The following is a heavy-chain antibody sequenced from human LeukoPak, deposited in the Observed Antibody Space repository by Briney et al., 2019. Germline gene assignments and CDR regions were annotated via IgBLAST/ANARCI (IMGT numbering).Heavy chain of an antibody. J-gene: IGHJ4*02. Sequence: SETLSLTCTVSGGSISSSSYYWGWIRQPPGKGLEWIGSIHYSGSTYYSPSLKSRVTISVDTSKNQFSLKLSSVTAADTAVYYCARDPYDILTGYDYWGQGTLVTVSS. D-gene: IGHD3-9*01. CDR3: ARDPYDILTGYDY. CDR2: IHYSGST. V-gene: IGHV4-39*07. CDR1: GGSISSSSYY.